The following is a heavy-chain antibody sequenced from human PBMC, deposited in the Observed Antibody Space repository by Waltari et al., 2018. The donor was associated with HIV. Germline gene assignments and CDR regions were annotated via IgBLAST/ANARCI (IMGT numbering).Heavy chain of an antibody. J-gene: IGHJ3*02. CDR2: IYADDST. CDR3: ARGSFSSGGGAFDI. CDR1: GFTVRDTY. V-gene: IGHV3-53*01. D-gene: IGHD2-15*01. Sequence: EVGLVESGGGLIQPGGSLRRSCIVSGFTVRDTYMTWVRQAPGKGLEWVSVIYADDSTFYADSVKGRFIISRDYSKNTLYLQMSSLRADDSAVYFCARGSFSSGGGAFDIWGLGAKVSVSS.